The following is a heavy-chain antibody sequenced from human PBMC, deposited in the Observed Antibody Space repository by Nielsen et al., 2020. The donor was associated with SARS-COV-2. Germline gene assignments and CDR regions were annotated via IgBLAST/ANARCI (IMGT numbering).Heavy chain of an antibody. CDR2: INAGNGNT. V-gene: IGHV1-3*01. J-gene: IGHJ4*02. CDR1: GYIFTSYH. D-gene: IGHD6-19*01. Sequence: ASVKVSCKASGYIFTSYHIHWVRQAPGQSLEWMGWINAGNGNTKYSQKFQGRVTMTRDTSANTAYMELSSLSSEDTAVYYCARITPSSGWDYWGQGTLVTVSS. CDR3: ARITPSSGWDY.